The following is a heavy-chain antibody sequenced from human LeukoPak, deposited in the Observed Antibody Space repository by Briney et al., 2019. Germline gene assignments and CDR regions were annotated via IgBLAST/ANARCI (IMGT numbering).Heavy chain of an antibody. CDR1: GYTLTELS. D-gene: IGHD3-10*01. Sequence: ASVKVSCXVSGYTLTELSMHWVRQAPGKGLEWMGGFDPEDGETIYAQKFQGRVTMTEDTSTDTAYMELSSLRSEDTAVYYCATGPMRELPTAAVYYWGQGTLVTVSS. J-gene: IGHJ4*02. CDR2: FDPEDGET. CDR3: ATGPMRELPTAAVYY. V-gene: IGHV1-24*01.